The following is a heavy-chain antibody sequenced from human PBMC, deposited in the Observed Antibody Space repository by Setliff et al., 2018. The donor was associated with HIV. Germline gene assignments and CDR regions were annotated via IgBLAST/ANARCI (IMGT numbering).Heavy chain of an antibody. J-gene: IGHJ6*04. CDR1: AGSIRSSTYY. D-gene: IGHD3-3*01. V-gene: IGHV4-39*02. Sequence: SETLSLTCTVSAGSIRSSTYYWAWIRQPPGKGLEWIGTIYYSGSTYYNPSLKSRATTSVDTSKNQFSLKLTSVTAADTAVYYCARDWSRDGYYFWGVWGKGTTVTVSS. CDR3: ARDWSRDGYYFWGV. CDR2: IYYSGST.